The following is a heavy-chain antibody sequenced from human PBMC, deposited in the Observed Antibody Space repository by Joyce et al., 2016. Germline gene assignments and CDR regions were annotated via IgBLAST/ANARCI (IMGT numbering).Heavy chain of an antibody. CDR1: GGAFSNFT. J-gene: IGHJ6*02. CDR3: ARGGTSSDHYFFGTLDV. CDR2: SIPFFGAA. V-gene: IGHV1-69*12. D-gene: IGHD1-14*01. Sequence: QVLLVQSGATVKRPGSSLRVSCKSSGGAFSNFTVNWVRQAPGQRLEWEGGSIPFFGAAKYAEDFQGRVTLTADLSTRTAYMELSSLTSADTAVYYCARGGTSSDHYFFGTLDVWGPGTTVIVSS.